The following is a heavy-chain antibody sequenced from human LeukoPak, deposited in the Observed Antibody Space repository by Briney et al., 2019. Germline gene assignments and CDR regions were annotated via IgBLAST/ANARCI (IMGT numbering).Heavy chain of an antibody. CDR3: ARDGIGYCSGDSCFDAFDI. J-gene: IGHJ3*02. Sequence: SETLSLTCAVYGGSFSGYYWSWIRQPPGKGLEWIGEINHSGSTNYNPSLKSRVTISVDTSKNQFSLKLSSVTAADTAVYYCARDGIGYCSGDSCFDAFDIWGQGTMVTVSS. D-gene: IGHD2-15*01. CDR2: INHSGST. CDR1: GGSFSGYY. V-gene: IGHV4-34*01.